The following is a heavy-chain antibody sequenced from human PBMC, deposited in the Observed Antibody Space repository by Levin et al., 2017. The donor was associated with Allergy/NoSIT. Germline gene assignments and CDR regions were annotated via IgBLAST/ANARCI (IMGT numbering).Heavy chain of an antibody. J-gene: IGHJ5*02. CDR2: IIPIFGTA. CDR3: ARDVCSGGSCYSGWFDP. V-gene: IGHV1-69*13. CDR1: GGTFSSYA. Sequence: VASVKVSCKASGGTFSSYAISWVRQAPGQGLEWMGGIIPIFGTANYAQKFQGRVTITADESTSTAYMELSSLRSEDTAVYYCARDVCSGGSCYSGWFDPWGQGTLVTVSS. D-gene: IGHD2-15*01.